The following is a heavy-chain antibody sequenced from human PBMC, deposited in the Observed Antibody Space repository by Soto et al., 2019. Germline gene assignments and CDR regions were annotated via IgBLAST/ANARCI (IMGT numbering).Heavy chain of an antibody. Sequence: ASVKGSCKGAGGAFSSYTISWGRKTPGQGLEWMGRISAYNGNTNYAQKLQGRVTMTTDTSTSTAYMELRSLRSDDTAVYYCARDYSVHREDFDYWGQGTPVTVSS. J-gene: IGHJ4*02. CDR2: ISAYNGNT. D-gene: IGHD1-26*01. CDR1: GGAFSSYT. CDR3: ARDYSVHREDFDY. V-gene: IGHV1-18*01.